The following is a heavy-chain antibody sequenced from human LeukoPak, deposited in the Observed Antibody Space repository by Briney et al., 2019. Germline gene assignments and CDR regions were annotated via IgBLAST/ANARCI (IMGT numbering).Heavy chain of an antibody. CDR1: GGTFSSYA. Sequence: SSVKVSCKASGGTFSSYAISWVRQAPGQGLEWMGGIIPIFGTANYAQKFQGRVTITADESTSTAYMELSSLRSEDTAVYYCARNGHASWGMATILPLAYWGQGTLVTVSS. V-gene: IGHV1-69*01. D-gene: IGHD5-24*01. CDR3: ARNGHASWGMATILPLAY. J-gene: IGHJ4*02. CDR2: IIPIFGTA.